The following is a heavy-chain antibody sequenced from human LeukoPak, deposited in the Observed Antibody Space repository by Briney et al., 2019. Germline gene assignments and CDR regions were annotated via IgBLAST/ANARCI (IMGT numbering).Heavy chain of an antibody. Sequence: PSETLSLTCAVYGGSFSGYYWSWIRQPPGKGLEWIGEINHSGSTNYNPSLKSRVTIPVDTSKNQFSLKLSSVTAADTAVYYCARGYCSSTSCCTSYYYYMDVWGKGTTVTVSS. J-gene: IGHJ6*03. V-gene: IGHV4-34*01. CDR2: INHSGST. CDR3: ARGYCSSTSCCTSYYYYMDV. D-gene: IGHD2-2*02. CDR1: GGSFSGYY.